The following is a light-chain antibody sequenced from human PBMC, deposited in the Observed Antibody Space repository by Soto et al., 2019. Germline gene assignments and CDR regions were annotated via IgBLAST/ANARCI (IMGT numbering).Light chain of an antibody. J-gene: IGLJ1*01. CDR1: SSDVGGYNY. V-gene: IGLV2-14*03. CDR3: SSYTSSSTEV. Sequence: QSAQTQPASVSGSPGQSITITCTGTSSDVGGYNYVSWYQHHPGKAPKLMIYDVSNRPSGVSNRFSGSKSGDTASLTISGLQAEDEADYYCSSYTSSSTEVFGTGTKLTVL. CDR2: DVS.